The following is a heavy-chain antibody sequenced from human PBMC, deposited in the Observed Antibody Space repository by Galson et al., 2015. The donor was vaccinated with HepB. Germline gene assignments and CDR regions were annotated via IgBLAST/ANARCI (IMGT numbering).Heavy chain of an antibody. V-gene: IGHV6-1*01. CDR2: TYYRSNWYN. J-gene: IGHJ4*02. CDR3: ARGHSCAFDY. Sequence: CAISGDSVSSNIAAWNWIRLSPSRGLEWLGRTYYRSNWYNDYAVSVKSRVSVNPDTSKNQFSLQLNSVTVDDTAVYYCARGHSCAFDYWGQGILVTVSS. D-gene: IGHD2-2*01. CDR1: GDSVSSNIAA.